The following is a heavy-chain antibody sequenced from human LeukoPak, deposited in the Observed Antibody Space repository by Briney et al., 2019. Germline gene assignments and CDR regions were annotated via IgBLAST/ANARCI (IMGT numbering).Heavy chain of an antibody. CDR1: GFTFSSYD. CDR2: IGTAGDT. CDR3: ARGASSGSYYTYFDY. V-gene: IGHV3-13*01. J-gene: IGHJ4*02. D-gene: IGHD3-10*01. Sequence: GGSLRLSCAASGFTFSSYDMHWVRQATGKGLEWASAIGTAGDTYYPDSVKGRFTISRENAKNSLYLQMNSLRAGDTAVYYCARGASSGSYYTYFDYWGQGTLVTVSS.